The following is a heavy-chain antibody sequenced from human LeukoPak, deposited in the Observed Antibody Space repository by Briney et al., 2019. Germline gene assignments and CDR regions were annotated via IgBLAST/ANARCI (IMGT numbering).Heavy chain of an antibody. D-gene: IGHD6-19*01. CDR3: VGGPGWVLDL. Sequence: GGSLRLSCVGSGLSAGGYWLNWVCQAPGKRLEWVAGKNQDGSEIYYLDSVKGRFTISSDNATNSVYLQMNGLKAEDTAVYHGVGGPGWVLDLWGRGTLVTVSS. CDR2: KNQDGSEI. CDR1: GLSAGGYW. J-gene: IGHJ2*01. V-gene: IGHV3-7*01.